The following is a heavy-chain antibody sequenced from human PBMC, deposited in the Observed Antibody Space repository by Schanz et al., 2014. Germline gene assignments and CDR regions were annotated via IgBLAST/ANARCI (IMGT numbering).Heavy chain of an antibody. J-gene: IGHJ4*02. CDR2: IWYDGTDR. CDR1: GFSFVDAW. Sequence: VQVVESGGGLVQPGGSLRLSCAASGFSFVDAWMSWVRQAPGRGLEWVAVIWYDGTDRYYADSVKGRFTISRDSPKNRLYLQMNSLRPEDSGVYYCARGVARERYSDWLELDYWGQGTLVTVSS. V-gene: IGHV3-33*08. CDR3: ARGVARERYSDWLELDY. D-gene: IGHD3-9*01.